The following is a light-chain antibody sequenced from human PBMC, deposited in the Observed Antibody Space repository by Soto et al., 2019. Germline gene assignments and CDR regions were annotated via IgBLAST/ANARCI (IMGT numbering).Light chain of an antibody. J-gene: IGKJ2*01. V-gene: IGKV2-28*01. Sequence: DIVMTQSPLSLPVTPGEPASISCRASQSLLHSNGYNYLDWYLQNPGQSPQLLISFGSNRASGVPARFSGSGSATDFTLNIARVEAEDFGVYYCMQALQSPYTFGQGTKLEIK. CDR2: FGS. CDR1: QSLLHSNGYNY. CDR3: MQALQSPYT.